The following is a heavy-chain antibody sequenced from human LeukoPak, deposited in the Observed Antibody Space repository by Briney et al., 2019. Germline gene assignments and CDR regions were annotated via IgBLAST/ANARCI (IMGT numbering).Heavy chain of an antibody. CDR3: TTGRLGYSYGTH. CDR1: GFTFSNAW. J-gene: IGHJ4*02. CDR2: IKSKTDGGTT. V-gene: IGHV3-15*01. D-gene: IGHD5-18*01. Sequence: GGSLRLSCAASGFTFSNAWMSWVRQAPGKGLEWVGRIKSKTDGGTTDYAAPVKGRFTISRDDSKNTLYLQMNSLKTEDTAVYYCTTGRLGYSYGTHWGQGTLVTVSS.